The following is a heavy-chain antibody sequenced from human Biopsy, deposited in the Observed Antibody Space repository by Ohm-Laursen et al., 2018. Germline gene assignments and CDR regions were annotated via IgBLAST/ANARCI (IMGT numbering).Heavy chain of an antibody. V-gene: IGHV4-4*07. CDR2: IYSSGGT. D-gene: IGHD6-6*01. CDR3: ARGEYSSSIFDH. Sequence: SETLSLTCTVSGCSIISYYWNWIRQPGGKGLEWIGRIYSSGGTKYNPSLTSRVTISVDTTKKQMLLKVRSVTAADTVVYYCARGEYSSSIFDHWGQGTLVTVSS. CDR1: GCSIISYY. J-gene: IGHJ4*02.